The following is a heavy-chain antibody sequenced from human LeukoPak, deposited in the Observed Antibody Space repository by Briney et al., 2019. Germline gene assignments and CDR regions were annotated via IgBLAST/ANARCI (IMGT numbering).Heavy chain of an antibody. CDR1: GFAFSSYW. CDR3: SRSQFDY. V-gene: IGHV3-74*01. CDR2: INGDGTIT. J-gene: IGHJ4*02. Sequence: GSLRLSCAASGFAFSSYWMLWVRQAPGKGLVWVSRINGDGTITTYVDFVKGRFTISRDNAENILYLQMNSLRAEDTAIYYCSRSQFDYWGQGILVTVSS.